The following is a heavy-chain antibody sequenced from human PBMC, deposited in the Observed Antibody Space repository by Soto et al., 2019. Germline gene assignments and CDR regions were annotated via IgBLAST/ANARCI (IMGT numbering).Heavy chain of an antibody. CDR2: ISVSGGST. Sequence: GGSLRLSCAVSGLTFSSYAMSWVLQGPGKGLEWVSTISVSGGSTYYAYSVKGRFTISRDNSRDTLCLQMNNLIADDTAVYYSAKGTAGCTLPPYYFAFWGHGTLVTVSS. J-gene: IGHJ4*01. CDR3: AKGTAGCTLPPYYFAF. D-gene: IGHD2-15*01. V-gene: IGHV3-23*01. CDR1: GLTFSSYA.